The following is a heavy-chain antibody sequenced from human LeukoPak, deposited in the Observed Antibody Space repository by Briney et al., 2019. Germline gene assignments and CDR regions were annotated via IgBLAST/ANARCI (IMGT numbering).Heavy chain of an antibody. J-gene: IGHJ6*04. CDR2: IRRKGYGGTT. D-gene: IGHD3-3*01. CDR1: GFTFGDYS. CDR3: TRDHDFWSGPFDV. V-gene: IGHV3-49*04. Sequence: PGGSLRLSCTASGFTFGDYSLSWVRQAPEKGLEWVGFIRRKGYGGTTEYAPSVKGRFIISRDDSKSTAHLQMNSLKTEDTAVYYCTRDHDFWSGPFDVWGKGTTVTVSS.